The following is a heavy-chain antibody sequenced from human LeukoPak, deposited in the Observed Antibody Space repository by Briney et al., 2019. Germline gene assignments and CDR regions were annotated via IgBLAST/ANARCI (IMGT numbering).Heavy chain of an antibody. CDR2: IWSDATNR. CDR1: GLIFSHYG. V-gene: IGHV3-33*01. D-gene: IGHD4-11*01. Sequence: GRSLRLSCAASGLIFSHYGMHWVRQAPGKGLEWVAVIWSDATNRFYAASVKGRFTISRDNSQNTLFLQMNTLRAEDTAIYYCARDAQRGFDYSNSLQYWGHGTLVTVSS. CDR3: ARDAQRGFDYSNSLQY. J-gene: IGHJ4*01.